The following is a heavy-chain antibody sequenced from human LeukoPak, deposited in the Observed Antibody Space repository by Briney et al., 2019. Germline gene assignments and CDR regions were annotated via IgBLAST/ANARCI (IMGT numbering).Heavy chain of an antibody. Sequence: PSETLSLTCAVYGGSFSGYYWSWIRQPPGKGLEWIGEINHSGSTSYNPSLKSRVTISVDTSKNQFSLRLSSVTAADTAVYYCARADSSGYILTYWSQGTLVTVSP. J-gene: IGHJ4*02. CDR3: ARADSSGYILTY. CDR2: INHSGST. V-gene: IGHV4-34*01. CDR1: GGSFSGYY. D-gene: IGHD5-18*01.